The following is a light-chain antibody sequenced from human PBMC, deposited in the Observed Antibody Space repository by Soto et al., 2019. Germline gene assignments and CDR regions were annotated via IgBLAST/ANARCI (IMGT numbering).Light chain of an antibody. J-gene: IGKJ3*01. V-gene: IGKV3-20*01. Sequence: EIVLTQSPGTLSLSPGERATLSCRASQSVSSSYLAWYQQKPGQAPRLLIYGASSRATGIPDWFSGSGSGTVFTLTIRRLEPEDFAVYYCQQYGSSLFTFGPGTIVDIK. CDR2: GAS. CDR1: QSVSSSY. CDR3: QQYGSSLFT.